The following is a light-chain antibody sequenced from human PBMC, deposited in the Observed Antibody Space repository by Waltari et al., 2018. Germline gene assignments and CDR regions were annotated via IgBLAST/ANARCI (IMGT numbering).Light chain of an antibody. J-gene: IGKJ4*01. V-gene: IGKV3-11*01. Sequence: EVVLTQSPVTLSLSAGERASLSCRASESVCKYLAWYQQRPGQPPRLLIYDTSNRAAGVPGRFSGSGYGTDFTLTITSLEAEDFAVYFCQQGSILPLTFGGGTRVEIK. CDR2: DTS. CDR3: QQGSILPLT. CDR1: ESVCKY.